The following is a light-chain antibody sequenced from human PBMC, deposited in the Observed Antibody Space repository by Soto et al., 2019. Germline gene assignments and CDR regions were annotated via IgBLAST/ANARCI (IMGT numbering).Light chain of an antibody. J-gene: IGKJ4*01. CDR3: QQDGSSPLT. V-gene: IGKV3-20*01. CDR1: QSVSSNY. Sequence: EIVLTQSPGTLSLSPGERATLSCRASQSVSSNYLAWYQQKPGQAPRLLIYGASSRATGIPDRFSGSGSGTDFTLTISRLEPEDFAVYYCQQDGSSPLTFGVGTKVESK. CDR2: GAS.